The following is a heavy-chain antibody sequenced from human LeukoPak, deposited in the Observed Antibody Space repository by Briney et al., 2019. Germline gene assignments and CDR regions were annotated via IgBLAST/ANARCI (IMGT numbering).Heavy chain of an antibody. J-gene: IGHJ4*02. V-gene: IGHV3-23*01. D-gene: IGHD5-12*01. CDR1: GFTFSIYA. CDR3: ARDRGGYDLLYYFDY. Sequence: GGSLRLSCAASGFTFSIYAMSWVRQAPGKGLEWISAITGNGGNIYYADSVKGRFTISRDNSKNTLYLQMNSLRAEDTAVYYCARDRGGYDLLYYFDYWGQGTLVTVSS. CDR2: ITGNGGNI.